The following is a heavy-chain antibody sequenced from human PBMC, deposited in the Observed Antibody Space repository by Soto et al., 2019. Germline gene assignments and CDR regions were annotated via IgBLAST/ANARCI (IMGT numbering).Heavy chain of an antibody. V-gene: IGHV3-7*05. Sequence: EEQVVESGGGLVQPGGPLRLSFEAPGFSFSHNWMSWVGQAPGKGREWVANIKEDGSEQNYVDSLKGRFTISRDNAKNSLYLQMNSLRADDTAVYYCANTVVRGLGTTVTVSS. D-gene: IGHD3-10*01. CDR3: ANTVV. CDR1: GFSFSHNW. J-gene: IGHJ6*01. CDR2: IKEDGSEQ.